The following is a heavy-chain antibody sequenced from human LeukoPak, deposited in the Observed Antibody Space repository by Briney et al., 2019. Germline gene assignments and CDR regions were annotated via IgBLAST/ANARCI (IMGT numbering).Heavy chain of an antibody. CDR1: GGSISSYY. J-gene: IGHJ6*02. CDR3: ARSLLLGGSARRGYYYGMDV. D-gene: IGHD1-26*01. Sequence: SETLSLTCTVSGGSISSYYWSWIRQPPGKGLEWIGYIYYSGSTNYNPSLKSRVTISVDTSKNQFSLKLSSVTAADTAVYYCARSLLLGGSARRGYYYGMDVWGQGTTVTVSS. V-gene: IGHV4-59*08. CDR2: IYYSGST.